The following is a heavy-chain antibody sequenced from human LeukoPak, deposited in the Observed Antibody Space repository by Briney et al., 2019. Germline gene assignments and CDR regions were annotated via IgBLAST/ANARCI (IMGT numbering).Heavy chain of an antibody. D-gene: IGHD3-9*01. CDR1: GFSFTDYP. CDR2: IRTTAEGAKYA. CDR3: AAGQRYAFDY. Sequence: GGSLRLSCATSGFSFTDYPMNWVRKAPGKGREGISNIRTTAEGAKYAYYADSVKGRVTISRDDGKNTLYLHMNSLRDDDTAVYYCAAGQRYAFDYWGQGILVTVSS. J-gene: IGHJ4*02. V-gene: IGHV3-48*02.